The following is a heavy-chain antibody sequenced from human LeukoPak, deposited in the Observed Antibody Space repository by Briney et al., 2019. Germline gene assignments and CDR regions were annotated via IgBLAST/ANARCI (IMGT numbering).Heavy chain of an antibody. CDR2: ISSSSSTI. CDR3: ARGSGSYLY. Sequence: GGSLRLSCAASGFTFSSYSMNWVRQAPGKGLEWVSYISSSSSTIDYADSVKGRFTISRDNAKNSLYLQVNSLRAEDTAVYYCARGSGSYLYWGQGTLVTVSS. J-gene: IGHJ4*02. CDR1: GFTFSSYS. V-gene: IGHV3-48*01. D-gene: IGHD1-26*01.